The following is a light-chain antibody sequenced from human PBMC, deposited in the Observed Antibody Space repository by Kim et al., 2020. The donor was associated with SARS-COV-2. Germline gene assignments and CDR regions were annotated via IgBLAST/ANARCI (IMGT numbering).Light chain of an antibody. V-gene: IGKV3-20*01. CDR2: GTS. CDR1: QSVSSTY. CDR3: QQYASAPST. J-gene: IGKJ1*01. Sequence: SPGERATPSCRASQSVSSTYLAWYQQKPGQVPRLLIYGTSTRATGIQDRFSGRGSGTDFTLTIGRLEPEDFAMYYCQQYASAPSTFGQGTKVDIK.